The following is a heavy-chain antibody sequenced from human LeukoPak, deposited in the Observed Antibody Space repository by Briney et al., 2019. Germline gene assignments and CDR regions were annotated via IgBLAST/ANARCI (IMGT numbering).Heavy chain of an antibody. CDR3: ARSSSPLRSSYCSGGSCYSDYYYYYGMDV. V-gene: IGHV5-51*01. D-gene: IGHD2-15*01. CDR2: IYPGDSDT. J-gene: IGHJ6*04. CDR1: GYRFTSYW. Sequence: GESLKISFKGSGYRFTSYWIGWVRPMPGKGLEWMGIIYPGDSDTRYSPSFQGQVTISADKSISTAYLQWSSLKASDTAMYYCARSSSPLRSSYCSGGSCYSDYYYYYGMDVWGKGTTVTVSS.